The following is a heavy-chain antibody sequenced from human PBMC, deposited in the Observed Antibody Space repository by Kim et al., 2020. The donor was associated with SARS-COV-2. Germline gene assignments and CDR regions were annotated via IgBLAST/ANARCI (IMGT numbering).Heavy chain of an antibody. V-gene: IGHV4-59*01. CDR2: FYDSGGM. CDR3: ARDSGSSWFSRFFQY. Sequence: SETLSLTCTVSGGPISSYYWTWIRQPPGKGLEWTGNFYDSGGMNYNPSLNGRVTISRDAAKNQLSLKLRSVTAAETAVYYLARDSGSSWFSRFFQYWGQG. CDR1: GGPISSYY. J-gene: IGHJ1*01. D-gene: IGHD6-13*01.